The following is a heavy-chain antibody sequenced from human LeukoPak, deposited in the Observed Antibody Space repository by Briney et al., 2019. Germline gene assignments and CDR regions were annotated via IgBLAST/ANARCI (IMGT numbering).Heavy chain of an antibody. D-gene: IGHD4-17*01. CDR1: GFTFSSYG. J-gene: IGHJ4*02. CDR2: IWYDGSNK. CDR3: AKDMGVDDYAYYFDY. V-gene: IGHV3-30*02. Sequence: GGSLRLSCAASGFTFSSYGMHWVRQAPGKGLEWVAVIWYDGSNKYYADSVKGQFTISRDNSKNTLYLQMNSLRAEDTAVYYCAKDMGVDDYAYYFDYWGQGTLVTVSS.